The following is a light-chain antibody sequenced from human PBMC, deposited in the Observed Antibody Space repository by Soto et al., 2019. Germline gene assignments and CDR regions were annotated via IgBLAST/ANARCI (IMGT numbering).Light chain of an antibody. CDR1: QSVSSSY. CDR3: QQYGSSTTT. Sequence: EIVLTQSPGTLSLSPGDTVALSCRASQSVSSSYLAWYQQRPGQAPRLLIYGASSRATGIPDRFSGSGSETDFTLTISRLEPVDFAVYYCQQYGSSTTTFGQGTKLEVK. V-gene: IGKV3-20*01. CDR2: GAS. J-gene: IGKJ2*01.